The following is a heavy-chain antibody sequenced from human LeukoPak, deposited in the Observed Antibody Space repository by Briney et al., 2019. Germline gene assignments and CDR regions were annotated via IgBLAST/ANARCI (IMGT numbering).Heavy chain of an antibody. CDR3: ARVEGYDILTGHFDY. CDR2: IKEDGSQK. D-gene: IGHD3-9*01. V-gene: IGHV3-7*03. Sequence: GGSLRLSCAPSGFSFSTYWMSWVRQAPGKGLEWVANIKEDGSQKYYVDSVKGRFTIFRDNAKNSLSLQMNSLRADDTAVYYCARVEGYDILTGHFDYWGQGTLVTVSS. J-gene: IGHJ4*02. CDR1: GFSFSTYW.